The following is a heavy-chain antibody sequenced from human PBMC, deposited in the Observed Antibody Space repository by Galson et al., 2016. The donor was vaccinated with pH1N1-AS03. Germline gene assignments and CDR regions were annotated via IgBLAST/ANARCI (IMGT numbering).Heavy chain of an antibody. CDR2: IYWNDDI. CDR1: GFSLRTSGVG. V-gene: IGHV2-5*01. J-gene: IGHJ5*02. D-gene: IGHD4-17*01. CDR3: ARAYYGDFADWFDP. Sequence: PALVKPTQTLTLTCTFSGFSLRTSGVGVGWIRQAPGKALEWLAIIYWNDDIRYSPSLRNRLTITKDTSKSQVVLTMTNMDPVDAATYFCARAYYGDFADWFDPWGRGTLVTVSS.